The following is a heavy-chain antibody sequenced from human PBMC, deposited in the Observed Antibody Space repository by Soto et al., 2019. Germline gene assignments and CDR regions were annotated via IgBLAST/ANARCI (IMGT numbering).Heavy chain of an antibody. CDR3: VRQKGEGYNYYFDY. D-gene: IGHD5-12*01. CDR2: INPNSGGT. CDR1: GYTFTGYY. J-gene: IGHJ4*02. Sequence: ASVKVSCKASGYTFTGYYMHWVRQAPGQGLEWMGWINPNSGGTNYAQKFQGRVTMTRDTSISTAYMELSRLRSDDTAVYYCVRQKGEGYNYYFDYWGQGTLVTVSS. V-gene: IGHV1-2*02.